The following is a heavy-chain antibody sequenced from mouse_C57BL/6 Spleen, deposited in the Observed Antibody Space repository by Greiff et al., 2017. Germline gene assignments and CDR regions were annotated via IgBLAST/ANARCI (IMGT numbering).Heavy chain of an antibody. J-gene: IGHJ3*01. CDR1: GYAFSSYW. V-gene: IGHV1-80*01. Sequence: QVQLQQSGAELVKPGASVKISCKASGYAFSSYWLNWVKQRPGKGLEWIGQIYPGDGDTNYNGKFKGKATLTADKSSSTAYMQLSSLTSEDSAVYFCARGENFDWLFAYWGQGTLVTVSA. CDR2: IYPGDGDT. D-gene: IGHD2-13*01. CDR3: ARGENFDWLFAY.